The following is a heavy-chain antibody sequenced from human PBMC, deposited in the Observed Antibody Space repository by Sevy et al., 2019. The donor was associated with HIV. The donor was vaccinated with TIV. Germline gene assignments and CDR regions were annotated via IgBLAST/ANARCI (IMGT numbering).Heavy chain of an antibody. D-gene: IGHD6-19*01. Sequence: SETLSLTCTVCGGSISSYYWSWIRQPPGKGLEWIGYIYYSGSTNYNPSLKSRVTISVDTSKNQFSLKLSSVTAADTAVYYCARVGVAGTDYYYYMDVWGKGTTVTVSS. CDR3: ARVGVAGTDYYYYMDV. V-gene: IGHV4-59*01. J-gene: IGHJ6*03. CDR2: IYYSGST. CDR1: GGSISSYY.